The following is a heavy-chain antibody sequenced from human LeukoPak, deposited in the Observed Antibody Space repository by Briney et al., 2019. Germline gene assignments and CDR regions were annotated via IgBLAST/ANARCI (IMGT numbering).Heavy chain of an antibody. CDR2: INPNSGGT. CDR3: ATGGQNKREYCGGECYSDCIDY. Sequence: GASVKVSCKASGYTFTGYYMHWVRQAPGQGLEWMGWINPNSGGTNYAQKFQGRVTMTRDTSISTAYMELSRLRSDDTAVYYCATGGQNKREYCGGECYSDCIDYWGQGTLVTVSS. CDR1: GYTFTGYY. V-gene: IGHV1-2*02. J-gene: IGHJ4*02. D-gene: IGHD2-21*01.